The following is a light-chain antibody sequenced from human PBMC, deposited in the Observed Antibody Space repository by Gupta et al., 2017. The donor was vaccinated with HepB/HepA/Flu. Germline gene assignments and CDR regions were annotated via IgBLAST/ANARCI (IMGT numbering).Light chain of an antibody. CDR1: ETIRTS. CDR2: GAS. Sequence: DIELTQSQSSLSSSVGGRVTITCRASETIRTSLNWYQQKPNTSPKLLLSGASKLYSAVPARLSGRGSGTEFTLTTTSLQPEEFATYYCQQSFIVPWTFGQGTNVETK. J-gene: IGKJ1*01. CDR3: QQSFIVPWT. V-gene: IGKV1-39*01.